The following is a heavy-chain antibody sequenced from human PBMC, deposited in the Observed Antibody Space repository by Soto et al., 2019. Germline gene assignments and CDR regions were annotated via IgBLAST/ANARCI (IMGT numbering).Heavy chain of an antibody. Sequence: SETLSLTCAVYGGSFSGYYWSWIRQPPGKGLEWIGEINHSGSTNYNPSLKSRVTISVDTSKNQFSLKLSSVTAADTAVYYCARGAGYCSGGSCYQRRSYYGMDLWGQGTTVTVSS. CDR2: INHSGST. CDR3: ARGAGYCSGGSCYQRRSYYGMDL. D-gene: IGHD2-15*01. CDR1: GGSFSGYY. J-gene: IGHJ6*02. V-gene: IGHV4-34*01.